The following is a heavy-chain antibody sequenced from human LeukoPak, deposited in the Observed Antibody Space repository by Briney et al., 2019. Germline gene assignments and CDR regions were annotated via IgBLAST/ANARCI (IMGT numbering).Heavy chain of an antibody. J-gene: IGHJ4*02. CDR1: GLSFSSYD. V-gene: IGHV4-59*01. CDR3: ARDADYHDSRANSGPPTDY. CDR2: IYYRGST. Sequence: SESLSLSCAAYGLSFSSYDRSWIRQPPGKGLEWIADIYYRGSTNYYPSIKRRLTMSLDTSKNQFFLKLSCVTAADAAVYYCARDADYHDSRANSGPPTDYWGQGTLVTVSS. D-gene: IGHD3-22*01.